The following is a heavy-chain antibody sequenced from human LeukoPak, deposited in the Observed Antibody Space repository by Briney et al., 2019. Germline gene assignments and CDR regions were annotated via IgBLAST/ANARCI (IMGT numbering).Heavy chain of an antibody. V-gene: IGHV3-23*01. Sequence: PGGSLRLSCAASGFTFSSYAMSWVRQAPGKGLEWVSAISGSGGSTYYADSVKGRFTISRDNSKNTLYLQMNSLRAEDTAVYYCARNSITMVQGVQSQYYFDYWGQGTLVTVSS. J-gene: IGHJ4*02. D-gene: IGHD3-10*01. CDR2: ISGSGGST. CDR3: ARNSITMVQGVQSQYYFDY. CDR1: GFTFSSYA.